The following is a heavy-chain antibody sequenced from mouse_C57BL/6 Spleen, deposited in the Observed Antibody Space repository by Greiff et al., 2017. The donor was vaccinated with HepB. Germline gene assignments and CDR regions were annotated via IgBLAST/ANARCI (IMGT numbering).Heavy chain of an antibody. Sequence: QFQLQQSGAELARPGASVKLSCKASGYTFTSYGISWVKQRTGQGLEWIGEIYPRSGNTYYNEKFKGKATLTADKSSSTAYMELRSLTSEDSAVYFCARERITTVVATPYYFDYWGQGTTLTVSS. CDR2: IYPRSGNT. J-gene: IGHJ2*01. CDR1: GYTFTSYG. CDR3: ARERITTVVATPYYFDY. D-gene: IGHD1-1*01. V-gene: IGHV1-81*01.